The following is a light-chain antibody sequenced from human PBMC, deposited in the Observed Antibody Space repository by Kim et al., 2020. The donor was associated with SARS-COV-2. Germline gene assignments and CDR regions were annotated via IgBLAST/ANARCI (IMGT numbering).Light chain of an antibody. V-gene: IGLV3-1*01. CDR3: QAWDSTWV. CDR1: KLWDKY. CDR2: QDS. Sequence: SYELTQPPSVSVSPGQTASITCSGDKLWDKYACWYQQKPGQSPVLVIYQDSKRPSGIPERFSGSNSGNTATLTISGTQAMDEADYYCQAWDSTWVFGGGT. J-gene: IGLJ3*02.